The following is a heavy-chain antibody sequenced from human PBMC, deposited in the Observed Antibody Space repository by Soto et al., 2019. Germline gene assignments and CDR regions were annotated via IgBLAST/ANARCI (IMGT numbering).Heavy chain of an antibody. D-gene: IGHD1-1*01. CDR3: ARDGWAGTPLSFDP. V-gene: IGHV3-30-3*01. CDR2: ISYDGSNK. Sequence: QVQLVESGGGVVQPGRSLRLSCAASGFTFSTYAMHWVRQAPGKGLEWVAVISYDGSNKYYADSVKGRFTITRDNSKNTLNLQMTSLRSEDTAVYYFARDGWAGTPLSFDPWGQGTLVTVSS. J-gene: IGHJ5*02. CDR1: GFTFSTYA.